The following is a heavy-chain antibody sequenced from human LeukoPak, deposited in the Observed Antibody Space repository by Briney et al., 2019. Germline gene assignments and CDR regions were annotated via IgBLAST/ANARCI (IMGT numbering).Heavy chain of an antibody. D-gene: IGHD3-10*01. J-gene: IGHJ4*02. Sequence: GGSLRLSCAASGFTFSDYSMNWVRQTPRKGLEWVSCISGSGSYIYYADSVKGRFTISRDNAKNSLNLQVNSLRAEDTAVYYCVRERYHGSGAPKFDFWGQGTLVTVSS. CDR1: GFTFSDYS. V-gene: IGHV3-21*01. CDR3: VRERYHGSGAPKFDF. CDR2: ISGSGSYI.